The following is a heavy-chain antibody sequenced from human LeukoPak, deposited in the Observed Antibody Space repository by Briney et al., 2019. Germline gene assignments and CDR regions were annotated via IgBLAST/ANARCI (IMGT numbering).Heavy chain of an antibody. CDR1: GGSISSYY. CDR2: IYYSGST. Sequence: SETLSLTCTVSGGSISSYYWSWIRQPPGQGLGWIGYIYYSGSTNYNPSLKSRVTISVDTSNNQFSLKLSSVTAADTAVYYCARSSSSSWYSSFDYWGQGTLVTVSS. V-gene: IGHV4-59*01. J-gene: IGHJ4*02. D-gene: IGHD6-13*01. CDR3: ARSSSSSWYSSFDY.